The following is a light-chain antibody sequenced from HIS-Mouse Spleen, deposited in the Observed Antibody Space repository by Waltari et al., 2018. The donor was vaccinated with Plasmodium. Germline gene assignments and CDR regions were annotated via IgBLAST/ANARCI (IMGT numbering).Light chain of an antibody. V-gene: IGKV4-1*01. CDR2: WAS. J-gene: IGKJ1*01. Sequence: DIVMTQSPDSLAVSLGERATIHCKSSQSVLYSSNNKNYLAWYQQKPGQTPKLLIYWASTRESGVPDRFSGSGSGTEFTLTISSLQAEDVAVYYCQQYYSTPWTFGQGTKVEIK. CDR1: QSVLYSSNNKNY. CDR3: QQYYSTPWT.